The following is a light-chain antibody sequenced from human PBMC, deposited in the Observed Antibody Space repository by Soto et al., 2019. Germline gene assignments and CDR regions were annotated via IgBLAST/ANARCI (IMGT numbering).Light chain of an antibody. V-gene: IGLV2-14*01. Sequence: QSVLTQPASVSGSPGQSITISCTGTSSDVGNYNFVSWYQHHAGTAPKLLIFDVTHRPSGVSDRFSGSKSGNTASLTISGVRPEDEADYYCFSHRGGDSHVFGTGTKLTVL. CDR2: DVT. J-gene: IGLJ1*01. CDR3: FSHRGGDSHV. CDR1: SSDVGNYNF.